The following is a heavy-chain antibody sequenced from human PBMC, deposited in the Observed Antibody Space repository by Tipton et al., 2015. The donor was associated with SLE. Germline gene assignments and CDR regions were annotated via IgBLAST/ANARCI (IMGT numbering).Heavy chain of an antibody. Sequence: TLSLTCTVSGGSISSCCWSWIRQPPGKGLEWIGYIYYSGSTNYNPSLKSRVTISVDTSKNQFSLKLSSVTAADTAVYYCARSQQLSYMDVGGKGTTVTVSS. CDR2: IYYSGST. J-gene: IGHJ6*03. V-gene: IGHV4-59*01. CDR3: ARSQQLSYMDV. D-gene: IGHD6-13*01. CDR1: GGSISSCC.